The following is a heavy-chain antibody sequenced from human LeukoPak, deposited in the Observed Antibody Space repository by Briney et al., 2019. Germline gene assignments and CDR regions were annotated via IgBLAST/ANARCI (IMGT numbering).Heavy chain of an antibody. D-gene: IGHD6-19*01. Sequence: ASVKVSCKASGYTFTGYYIHWVRQAPGQGLEWMGWISPNTGGTNYAQKFQGRVTMTRDTSISTAYMELSRLRSDDTAVYYCARDLVVRGIAVAGTNYWGQGTLVTVSS. CDR1: GYTFTGYY. CDR2: ISPNTGGT. V-gene: IGHV1-2*02. J-gene: IGHJ4*02. CDR3: ARDLVVRGIAVAGTNY.